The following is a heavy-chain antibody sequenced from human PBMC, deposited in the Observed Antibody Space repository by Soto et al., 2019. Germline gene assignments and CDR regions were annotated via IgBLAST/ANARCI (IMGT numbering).Heavy chain of an antibody. CDR1: GGTFSSYA. J-gene: IGHJ4*02. Sequence: QVQLVQSGAEVQKPGSSVKVSCKASGGTFSSYAISWVRQAPGQGLEWMGGIIPIFGTANYAQKFQGRVTITADESTSTAYMELSSLRSEDTAVYYCARSGLAYCGGDCYSGDDYWGQGTLVTVSS. V-gene: IGHV1-69*01. D-gene: IGHD2-21*02. CDR2: IIPIFGTA. CDR3: ARSGLAYCGGDCYSGDDY.